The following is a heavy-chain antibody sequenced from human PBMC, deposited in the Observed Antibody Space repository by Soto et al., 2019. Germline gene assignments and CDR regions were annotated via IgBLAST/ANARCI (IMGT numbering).Heavy chain of an antibody. D-gene: IGHD1-26*01. CDR2: IYFDGITT. V-gene: IGHV3-74*01. J-gene: IGHJ4*02. Sequence: GGSLRLSCTASGFTFNTHWMHWVRQAPGKGLVWVSRIYFDGITTNYADSVKGRLTVSRDNAKNTVYLHVNTLRDEDMAVYYCASGGAMGVDYWGQGTLVTVSS. CDR3: ASGGAMGVDY. CDR1: GFTFNTHW.